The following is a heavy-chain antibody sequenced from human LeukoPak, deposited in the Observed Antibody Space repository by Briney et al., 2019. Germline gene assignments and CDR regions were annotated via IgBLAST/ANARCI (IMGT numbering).Heavy chain of an antibody. CDR1: GGSISSYY. CDR3: ARGGVGATMFEY. J-gene: IGHJ4*02. D-gene: IGHD1-26*01. Sequence: SETLSLTCTVSGGSISSYYWSWIRQPPGKGLEWIGYIYYSGSTNYNPSLKSRVTISVDTSKNQFSLKLSSVTAADTAVYYCARGGVGATMFEYWGQGTLVTVSS. CDR2: IYYSGST. V-gene: IGHV4-59*12.